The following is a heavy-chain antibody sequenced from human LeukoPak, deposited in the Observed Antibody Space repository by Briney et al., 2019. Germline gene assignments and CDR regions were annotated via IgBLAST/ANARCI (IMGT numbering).Heavy chain of an antibody. D-gene: IGHD1-26*01. J-gene: IGHJ4*02. CDR2: MNIDGSEK. CDR3: ARDPVEWELLLDY. Sequence: GGSLRLSCAASGFTFSNYWMGWVRQAPGKRPEWVANMNIDGSEKYYADSVKGRFSISRDNARDSVYLQMASLRVEDTAVYYCARDPVEWELLLDYWGQGTLVTVSS. CDR1: GFTFSNYW. V-gene: IGHV3-7*01.